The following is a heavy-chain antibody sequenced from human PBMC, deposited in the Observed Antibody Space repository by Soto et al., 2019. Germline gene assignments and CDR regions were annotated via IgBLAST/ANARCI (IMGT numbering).Heavy chain of an antibody. D-gene: IGHD3-16*01. J-gene: IGHJ4*02. CDR2: IYYSGST. CDR3: ASGGRSGRTKGLFDY. V-gene: IGHV4-31*03. Sequence: SETLSLTCTVSGGSIISGGYYWIWIRQHPGKGLEWIGYIYYSGSTYYNPSLKSRVTISVDTSKNQFSLKLSSVTAADTAVYYCASGGRSGRTKGLFDYWGQGTLVTVSS. CDR1: GGSIISGGYY.